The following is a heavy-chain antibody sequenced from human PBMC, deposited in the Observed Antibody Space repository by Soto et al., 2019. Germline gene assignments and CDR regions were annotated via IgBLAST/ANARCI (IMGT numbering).Heavy chain of an antibody. CDR2: VSADGNEK. J-gene: IGHJ4*01. V-gene: IGHV3-30*18. Sequence: PGGSLRLSCAASGFTFNIRSMHWVRQAPGRGLEWVAIVSADGNEKYYADSVKGRFSISRDNPKNVLYLQMDSLRDDDTAMYYCVKEDSGFYFDYWGHGTLVTVSS. CDR3: VKEDSGFYFDY. CDR1: GFTFNIRS. D-gene: IGHD5-12*01.